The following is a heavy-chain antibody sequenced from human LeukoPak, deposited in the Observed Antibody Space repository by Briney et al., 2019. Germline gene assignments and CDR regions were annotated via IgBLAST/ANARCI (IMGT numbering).Heavy chain of an antibody. D-gene: IGHD6-19*01. V-gene: IGHV3-7*01. CDR1: GFTFSSYW. CDR3: ATVSSLAVAGFFDY. CDR2: IKQDGSEK. J-gene: IGHJ4*02. Sequence: PGGSLRLSCAASGFTFSSYWMNWVRQAPGKGLEWVANIKQDGSEKDYVDSVKGRFTISRDNAKNSLYLQMNSLRAEDTAVYYCATVSSLAVAGFFDYWGQGILVTVSS.